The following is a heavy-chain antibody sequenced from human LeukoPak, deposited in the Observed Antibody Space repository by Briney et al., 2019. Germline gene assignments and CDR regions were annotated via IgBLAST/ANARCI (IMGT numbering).Heavy chain of an antibody. D-gene: IGHD1-26*01. J-gene: IGHJ4*02. CDR1: GFIFSSNY. CDR3: ARVGPTRSDFDY. V-gene: IGHV3-53*01. Sequence: HAGGSLRLSCAASGFIFSSNYMTWVHQAPGKGLEWVSVIFSGGSTYYADSVKGRVTISRDNSKNTLYLQMNNLRGEDTAVYYCARVGPTRSDFDYWGQGTLVTVSS. CDR2: IFSGGST.